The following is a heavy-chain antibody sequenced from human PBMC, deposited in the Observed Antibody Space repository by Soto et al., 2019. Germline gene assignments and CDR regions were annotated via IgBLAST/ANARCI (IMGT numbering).Heavy chain of an antibody. Sequence: GVSLRLSCAASGFTFSRYTMNWVRQAPGKGLEWVSAISGSGASTCYADSVKGRFTTTRENSKNTLYLQMNSLRAEDTAVYYCAKDGYGILDIDYWAREPWSPSPQ. J-gene: IGHJ4*02. CDR3: AKDGYGILDIDY. CDR2: ISGSGAST. D-gene: IGHD2-8*01. V-gene: IGHV3-23*01. CDR1: GFTFSRYT.